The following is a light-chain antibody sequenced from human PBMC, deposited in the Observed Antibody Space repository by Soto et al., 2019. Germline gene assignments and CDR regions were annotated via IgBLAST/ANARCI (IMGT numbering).Light chain of an antibody. CDR1: QGISSY. CDR3: QQLNSYHLIT. J-gene: IGKJ5*01. CDR2: AAS. Sequence: IRLTQSPSSLSASVGDRLTITCRASQGISSYLAWYQQKPGKAPKLLIYAASTLQSGVPSRFSGSGSGTDFTLTISSLQPEDFATYYCQQLNSYHLITFGQGTRLEIK. V-gene: IGKV1-9*01.